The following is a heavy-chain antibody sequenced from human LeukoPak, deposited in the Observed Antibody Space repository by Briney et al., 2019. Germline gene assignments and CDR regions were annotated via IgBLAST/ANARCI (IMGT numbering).Heavy chain of an antibody. CDR1: GHTFSGNY. D-gene: IGHD3-22*01. CDR3: AGGSGDYWPDY. Sequence: ASLKVSCKASGHTFSGNYMHWVRQAPGQGLEWMGWTSPNSGDTNYAQKFQGRVTLARDTSISTAYLELSRLRSDDTAVYYCAGGSGDYWPDYWGQGTLVTVSS. V-gene: IGHV1-2*02. CDR2: TSPNSGDT. J-gene: IGHJ4*02.